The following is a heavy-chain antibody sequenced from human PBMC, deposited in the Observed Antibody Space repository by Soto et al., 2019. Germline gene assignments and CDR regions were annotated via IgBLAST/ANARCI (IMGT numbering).Heavy chain of an antibody. V-gene: IGHV3-33*01. Sequence: QVQLLESGGGVVQPARSLILSCAASGFTFSNDGMHWVRQAPGKGLEWVGLISYDGNHEYYADSVKGRLTISRDNSKSTVYLQMSGLRVEDTAVYYCARDLSGPLDYWGQGTPVTVSS. J-gene: IGHJ4*02. D-gene: IGHD3-16*02. CDR2: ISYDGNHE. CDR1: GFTFSNDG. CDR3: ARDLSGPLDY.